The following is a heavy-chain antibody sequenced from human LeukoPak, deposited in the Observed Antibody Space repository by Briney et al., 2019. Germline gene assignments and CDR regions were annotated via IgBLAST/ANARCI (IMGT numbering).Heavy chain of an antibody. CDR3: ARDPYYYGSGSYPDYYYGMDV. J-gene: IGHJ6*04. V-gene: IGHV3-21*01. Sequence: GGSLRLSCSASGFTFSTYAMHWVRQAPGKGLEWVSSISSSSSYIYYADSVKGRFTISRDNAKNSLYLQMNSLRAEDTAVYYCARDPYYYGSGSYPDYYYGMDVWGKGTTVTVSS. CDR1: GFTFSTYA. D-gene: IGHD3-10*01. CDR2: ISSSSSYI.